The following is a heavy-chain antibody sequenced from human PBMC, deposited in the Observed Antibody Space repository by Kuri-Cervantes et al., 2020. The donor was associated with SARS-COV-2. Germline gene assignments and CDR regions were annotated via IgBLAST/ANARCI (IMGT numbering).Heavy chain of an antibody. V-gene: IGHV3-33*06. CDR2: IWYDGSNK. J-gene: IGHJ4*02. Sequence: GESLKISCAASGFTFSSYGMHLVRQAPGKGVEWVAVIWYDGSNKYYADSVKGRFTISRDNSKNTLYLQMNSLRAEDTAVYYCAKDGCSSTSCYMGYYFDYWGQGTLVTVSS. D-gene: IGHD2-2*02. CDR1: GFTFSSYG. CDR3: AKDGCSSTSCYMGYYFDY.